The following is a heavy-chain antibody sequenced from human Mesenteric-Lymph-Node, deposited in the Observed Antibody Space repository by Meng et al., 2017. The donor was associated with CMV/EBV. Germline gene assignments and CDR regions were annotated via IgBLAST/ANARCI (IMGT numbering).Heavy chain of an antibody. CDR2: IYYSGTT. V-gene: IGHV4-59*12. J-gene: IGHJ2*01. CDR3: ARTDYGDYVLLDF. CDR1: GGSMSGYY. D-gene: IGHD4-17*01. Sequence: CSVSGGSMSGYYWSWIRQPPEKGLQWIGYIYYSGTTNYNPSLKSRVTISVDTSKKQFSLMLSSVTAADTAVYYCARTDYGDYVLLDFWGRGTLVTVSS.